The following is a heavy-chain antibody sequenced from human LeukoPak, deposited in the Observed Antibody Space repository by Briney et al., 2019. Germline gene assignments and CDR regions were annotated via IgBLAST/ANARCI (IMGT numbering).Heavy chain of an antibody. V-gene: IGHV1-69-2*01. J-gene: IGHJ4*02. CDR3: ATDQVVPAAMYY. CDR1: GYTFTDYY. Sequence: ASVKVSWKVSGYTFTDYYMHWVQQAPGKGLEWMGLVDPEDGETIYAEKFQGRVTITADTSTDTAYMELSSLRSEDTAVYYCATDQVVPAAMYYWGQGTLVTVSS. CDR2: VDPEDGET. D-gene: IGHD2-2*01.